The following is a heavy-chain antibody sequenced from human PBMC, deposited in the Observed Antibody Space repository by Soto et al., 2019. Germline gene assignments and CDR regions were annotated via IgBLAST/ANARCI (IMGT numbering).Heavy chain of an antibody. CDR3: GRLRAYSSGCDY. CDR1: GYSFTTYR. J-gene: IGHJ4*02. CDR2: IDPSDSYT. D-gene: IGHD6-19*01. V-gene: IGHV5-10-1*01. Sequence: PGESLKSSCKGSGYSFTTYRIGWVRQMPGKGLEWIGRIDPSDSYTNYSPSFQGHVTLSADKSISTAYLQWSSLKASDSAMYYCGRLRAYSSGCDYWGQGTLVTVSS.